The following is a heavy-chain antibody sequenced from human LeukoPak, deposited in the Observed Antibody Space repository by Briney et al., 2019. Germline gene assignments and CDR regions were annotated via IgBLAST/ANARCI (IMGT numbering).Heavy chain of an antibody. J-gene: IGHJ4*02. CDR3: ASSSLDCSSTSCYPLLFDY. D-gene: IGHD2-2*01. CDR2: LYNSGST. Sequence: SETLSLTCNVSGVFISSFYWSWIRQPPGKGLEWIGYLYNSGSTNYNPSLKSRVTISVDTSKNQFSLKLSSVTVADTAVYYCASSSLDCSSTSCYPLLFDYWGQGTLVTVSS. CDR1: GVFISSFY. V-gene: IGHV4-59*12.